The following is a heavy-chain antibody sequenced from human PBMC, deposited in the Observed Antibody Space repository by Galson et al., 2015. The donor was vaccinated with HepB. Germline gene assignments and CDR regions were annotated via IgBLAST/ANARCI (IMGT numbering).Heavy chain of an antibody. CDR1: GFTFTNYA. CDR2: ISGTGGST. V-gene: IGHV3-23*01. CDR3: AKSQTFFFGSGSHCDY. J-gene: IGHJ4*02. D-gene: IGHD3-10*01. Sequence: SLRLSCAASGFTFTNYAMSWVRQAPGKGLEWVSTISGTGGSTYYADSVKGRFTISRDNSKNKVYLQLNSLTAEDTALYYCAKSQTFFFGSGSHCDYWGQGTLVTVSS.